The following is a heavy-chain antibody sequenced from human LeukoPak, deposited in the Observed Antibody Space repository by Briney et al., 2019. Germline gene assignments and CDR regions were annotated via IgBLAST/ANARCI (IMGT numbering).Heavy chain of an antibody. D-gene: IGHD4-23*01. CDR3: ARELYGGKGDVFDI. Sequence: PSETLSLTCTVSGGSISSYYWSWIRQPPGKGLEWIGYIYYSGSTYYNPSLKSRVTISVDTSKNQFSLKLSSVTAADTAVYYCARELYGGKGDVFDIWGQGTMVTVFS. V-gene: IGHV4-59*01. CDR1: GGSISSYY. J-gene: IGHJ3*02. CDR2: IYYSGST.